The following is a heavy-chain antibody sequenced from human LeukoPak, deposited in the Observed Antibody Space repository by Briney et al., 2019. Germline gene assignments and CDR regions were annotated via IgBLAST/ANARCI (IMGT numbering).Heavy chain of an antibody. CDR1: GYSFSSYW. J-gene: IGHJ4*02. D-gene: IGHD3-10*01. Sequence: GESLKISCKGSGYSFSSYWIAWVRQMPGKGLEWMGIIYPGDSDTTYSPSFQGQVTISADKSISTAYLQWSSLKASDTAMYYCARLIGSLRAPTFDYWGQGTLVTVSS. CDR2: IYPGDSDT. V-gene: IGHV5-51*01. CDR3: ARLIGSLRAPTFDY.